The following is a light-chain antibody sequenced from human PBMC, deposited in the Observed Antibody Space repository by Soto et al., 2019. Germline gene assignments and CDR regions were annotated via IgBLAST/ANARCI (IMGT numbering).Light chain of an antibody. V-gene: IGKV3-20*01. CDR3: QQYSASLYT. Sequence: EIVLTQSPGILSLSPGEGASPFCRASQSLSDRYLSWYQHKPGQSPRLLIYGASTRVPGTPDRFSGSGSGTDYILTITRLEPEDFAVYYCQQYSASLYTFGQGTRLEIK. CDR1: QSLSDRY. CDR2: GAS. J-gene: IGKJ2*01.